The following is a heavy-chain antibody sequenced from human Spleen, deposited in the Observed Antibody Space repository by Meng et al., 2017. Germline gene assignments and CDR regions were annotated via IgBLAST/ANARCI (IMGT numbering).Heavy chain of an antibody. V-gene: IGHV3-21*06. Sequence: GESLKISCAASGFSFSSYNMNWVRQAPGKGLEWVSSISSRSSYIYYADSMKGRFTISRDNSKNTVFLHINSLRPEDTAVYYCARSPIDKYDLSALPLDYWGQGTLVTVSS. D-gene: IGHD3-22*01. CDR3: ARSPIDKYDLSALPLDY. CDR1: GFSFSSYN. CDR2: ISSRSSYI. J-gene: IGHJ4*02.